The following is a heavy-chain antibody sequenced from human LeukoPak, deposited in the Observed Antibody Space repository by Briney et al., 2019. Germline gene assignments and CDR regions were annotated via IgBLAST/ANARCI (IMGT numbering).Heavy chain of an antibody. CDR3: VSYITRIDSGGGDKYDAFDI. D-gene: IGHD4/OR15-4a*01. Sequence: PGGPLSLLCEPSGLPHNRNWMAGLRQAARKGLAGVAKIKLYRWEAYYQHSVKARCPLSRENAKNSLFLEVDRLRAGDKAVYYCVSYITRIDSGGGDKYDAFDIWGQGTMVTVSS. CDR2: IKLYRWEA. J-gene: IGHJ3*02. V-gene: IGHV3-7*01. CDR1: GLPHNRNW.